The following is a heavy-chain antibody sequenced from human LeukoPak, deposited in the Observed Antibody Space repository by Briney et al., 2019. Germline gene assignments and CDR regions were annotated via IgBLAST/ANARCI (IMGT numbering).Heavy chain of an antibody. V-gene: IGHV4-4*09. D-gene: IGHD6-19*01. CDR2: IYTSEST. J-gene: IGHJ4*02. CDR1: GGSISSYY. CDR3: ARHAGRIAVAAQYYFDY. Sequence: SETLSLTCTVSGGSISSYYWSWIRQPPGKGLEWIGYIYTSESTNYNPSLKSRVTISVDTSKNQFSLKLSSVTAADTAVYYCARHAGRIAVAAQYYFDYWGQGTLVTVSS.